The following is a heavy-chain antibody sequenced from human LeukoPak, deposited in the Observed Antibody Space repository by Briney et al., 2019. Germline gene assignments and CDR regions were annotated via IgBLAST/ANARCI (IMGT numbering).Heavy chain of an antibody. D-gene: IGHD3-9*01. CDR1: GFTFNTFN. CDR3: ARGHYDVLAASYKWTPDY. V-gene: IGHV3-21*01. J-gene: IGHJ4*02. Sequence: KPGGSLRLSCAASGFTFNTFNMNWVRQAPGKGLEWVSSITSGGDYIYYADSVKGRFTTCRGNAKNSLSLQLNSLRVEDTAVYYCARGHYDVLAASYKWTPDYWGQGTLVTVSS. CDR2: ITSGGDYI.